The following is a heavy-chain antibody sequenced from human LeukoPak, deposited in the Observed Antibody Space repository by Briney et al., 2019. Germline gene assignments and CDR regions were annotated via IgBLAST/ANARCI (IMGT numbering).Heavy chain of an antibody. CDR3: ARHSSRWFAGGGFDI. V-gene: IGHV5-51*01. J-gene: IGHJ3*02. CDR1: GYNFTNHW. CDR2: IFPTDSNT. D-gene: IGHD6-13*01. Sequence: GESLKISCKGSGYNFTNHWIGWVRQMPGKGLGWMGIIFPTDSNTRYSPSFRGQVTISADKSISTAYLQWSSLKAWDTAIYYCARHSSRWFAGGGFDIWGQGTMVSVSS.